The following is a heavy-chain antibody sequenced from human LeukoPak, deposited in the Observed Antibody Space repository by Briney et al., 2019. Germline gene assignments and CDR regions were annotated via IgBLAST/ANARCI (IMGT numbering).Heavy chain of an antibody. V-gene: IGHV3-23*01. CDR1: GFTVTNYA. CDR2: ISGRDDST. CDR3: AKGEYYGSVNGAFDI. J-gene: IGHJ3*02. D-gene: IGHD3-10*01. Sequence: PGGSLRLSCAASGFTVTNYAMCWVRQAPGKGLEWVSAISGRDDSTYYADSVKGRFTISRDTSKNTLFLQMNSLRAEDTAVYYCAKGEYYGSVNGAFDIWGQGTMVTVSS.